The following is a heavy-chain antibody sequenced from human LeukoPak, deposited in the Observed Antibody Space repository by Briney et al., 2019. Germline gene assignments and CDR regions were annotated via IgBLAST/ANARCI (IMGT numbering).Heavy chain of an antibody. J-gene: IGHJ4*02. D-gene: IGHD6-19*01. CDR1: GFTFSSYS. Sequence: GGSLRLSCAASGFTFSSYSMNWVRQAPGKGLEWVSSISSSSSYIYYADPVKGRFTISRDNAKNSLYLQMNSLRAEDTAAYYCARSFSSGWYFDYWGQGTLVTVSS. CDR3: ARSFSSGWYFDY. V-gene: IGHV3-21*01. CDR2: ISSSSSYI.